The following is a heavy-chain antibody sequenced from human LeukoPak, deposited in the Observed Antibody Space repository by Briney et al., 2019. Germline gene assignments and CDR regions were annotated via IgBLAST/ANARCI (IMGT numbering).Heavy chain of an antibody. CDR1: GGSVSSYY. Sequence: PSETLSLTCTVSGGSVSSYYWNWIRQPPGKGLEWTGYIYYSGNSNYNPSLRSRITMSVDTSNNHFSLKLSSVTAADTAVYYCARSTSYYYQYMDVWGKGTTVTVSS. J-gene: IGHJ6*03. V-gene: IGHV4-59*02. CDR3: ARSTSYYYQYMDV. CDR2: IYYSGNS.